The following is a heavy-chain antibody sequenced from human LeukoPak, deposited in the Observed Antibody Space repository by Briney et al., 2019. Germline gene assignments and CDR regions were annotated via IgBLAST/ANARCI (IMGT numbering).Heavy chain of an antibody. D-gene: IGHD4-23*01. CDR1: GYTFSSYG. V-gene: IGHV1-18*01. J-gene: IGHJ3*02. CDR3: AREGPWYDGNTGNAFDI. CDR2: ISGYNGNT. Sequence: ASVKVSCKASGYTFSSYGISWVRQAPGQGLEWMGWISGYNGNTDYAQKLQGRVTMTTDTSTSTAYMELRSLRSDDTAVYYCAREGPWYDGNTGNAFDIWGQGAMVTVSS.